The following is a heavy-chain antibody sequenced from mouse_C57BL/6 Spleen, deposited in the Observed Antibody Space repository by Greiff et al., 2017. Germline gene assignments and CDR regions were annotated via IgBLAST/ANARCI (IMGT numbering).Heavy chain of an antibody. J-gene: IGHJ4*01. CDR2: ISSGGDYI. Sequence: EVKVEESGEGLVKPGGSLKLSCAASGFTFSSYAMSWVRQTPEKRLEWVAYISSGGDYIYYADTVKGRFTISRDNARNTLYLQMSSLKSEDTAMYYCTREENEGYYAMDYWGQGTSVTVSS. V-gene: IGHV5-9-1*02. CDR1: GFTFSSYA. CDR3: TREENEGYYAMDY.